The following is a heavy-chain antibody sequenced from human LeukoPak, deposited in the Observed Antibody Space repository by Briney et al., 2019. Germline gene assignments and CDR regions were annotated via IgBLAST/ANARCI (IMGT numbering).Heavy chain of an antibody. V-gene: IGHV1-2*06. J-gene: IGHJ3*02. CDR1: GYTLTGYY. CDR2: INPNSGGT. CDR3: ARPIERITGAFDI. Sequence: ASVKVSCKASGYTLTGYYMHWVRQAPGQGLEWMGRINPNSGGTNYAQKFQGRVTMTRDTSISTAYMELSRLRSDDTAVYYCARPIERITGAFDIWGQGTMVTVSS. D-gene: IGHD3-3*01.